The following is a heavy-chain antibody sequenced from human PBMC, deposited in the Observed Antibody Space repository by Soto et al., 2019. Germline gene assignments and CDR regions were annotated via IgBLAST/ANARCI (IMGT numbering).Heavy chain of an antibody. J-gene: IGHJ4*02. D-gene: IGHD3-16*01. CDR1: GFIFSDYA. V-gene: IGHV3-23*01. CDR2: ISGSGDTT. CDR3: ARALSLGGDY. Sequence: EVQLLESGGTLAQPGASLRLSCAASGFIFSDYAMSWVRQAPGKGLEGVSGISGSGDTTNYAASVRGRFTISRDNSKGTLYLQMNTLRAEDTAVYHWARALSLGGDYWGRGTLVTVSS.